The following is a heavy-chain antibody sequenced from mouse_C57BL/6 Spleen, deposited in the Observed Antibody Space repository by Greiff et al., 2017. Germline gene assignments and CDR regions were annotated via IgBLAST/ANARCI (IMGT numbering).Heavy chain of an antibody. D-gene: IGHD4-1*01. Sequence: QVQLKESGAELVKPGASVKISCKASGYTFTTYPIEWMKQNHGKSLEWIGNFHPYNDDTKYNEKFKGKATLTVEKSSSTVYSELSRLTSDDSAVYYCARGLGRWYFDVWGTGTTVTVSS. CDR3: ARGLGRWYFDV. CDR2: FHPYNDDT. J-gene: IGHJ1*03. CDR1: GYTFTTYP. V-gene: IGHV1-47*01.